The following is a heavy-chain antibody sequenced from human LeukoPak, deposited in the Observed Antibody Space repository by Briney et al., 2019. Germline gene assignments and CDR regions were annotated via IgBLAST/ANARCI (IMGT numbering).Heavy chain of an antibody. CDR3: ARDLRAPYYDYYMDV. J-gene: IGHJ6*03. CDR2: IYYSGST. CDR1: GGSISSYY. Sequence: PSETLSLTCTVSGGSISSYYCSWIRQPPGKGLEWIGYIYYSGSTNYNPSLKSRVTISVDTSKNQFSLKLSSVTAADTAVYYCARDLRAPYYDYYMDVWGKGTTFTVSS. V-gene: IGHV4-59*01.